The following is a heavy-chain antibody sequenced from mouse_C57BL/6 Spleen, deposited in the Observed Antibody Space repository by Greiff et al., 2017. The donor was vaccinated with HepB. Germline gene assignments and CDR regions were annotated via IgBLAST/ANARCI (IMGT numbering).Heavy chain of an antibody. CDR3: ARTLDYYFDY. D-gene: IGHD3-1*01. V-gene: IGHV1-26*01. J-gene: IGHJ2*01. CDR2: INPNNGGT. CDR1: GYTFTDYY. Sequence: VQLQQSGPELVKPGASVKISCKASGYTFTDYYMNWVKQSHGKSLEWIGDINPNNGGTSYNQKFKGKATLTVDKSSSTAYMELRSLTSEDSAVYYCARTLDYYFDYWGQGTTLTVSS.